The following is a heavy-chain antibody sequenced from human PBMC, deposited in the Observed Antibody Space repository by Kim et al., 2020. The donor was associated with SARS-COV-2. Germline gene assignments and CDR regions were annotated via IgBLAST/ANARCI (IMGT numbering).Heavy chain of an antibody. V-gene: IGHV4-30-4*01. D-gene: IGHD3-9*01. CDR2: IYYSGST. CDR3: AREVHGRYFDWLLSYFDY. J-gene: IGHJ4*02. CDR1: GGSISSGDYY. Sequence: SETLSLTCTVSGGSISSGDYYWSWIRQPPGKGLEWIGYIYYSGSTYYNPSLKSRVTISVDTSKNQFSLKLSSVTAADTAVYYCAREVHGRYFDWLLSYFDYWGQGTLVTVSS.